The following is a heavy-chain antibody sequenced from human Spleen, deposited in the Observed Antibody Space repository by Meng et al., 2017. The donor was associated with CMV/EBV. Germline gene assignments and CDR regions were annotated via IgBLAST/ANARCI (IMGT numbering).Heavy chain of an antibody. Sequence: GESLKISCAASGFTFSAYSMNWVRQAPGKGLEWVSHISSSGSYMYYADSLKGRVTVSRDNARNSLYLLMNSLRAEDTAIYYCASFVTGGSIDPFDVWGQGTMVTVSS. CDR3: ASFVTGGSIDPFDV. CDR1: GFTFSAYS. D-gene: IGHD1-26*01. CDR2: ISSSGSYM. V-gene: IGHV3-21*01. J-gene: IGHJ3*01.